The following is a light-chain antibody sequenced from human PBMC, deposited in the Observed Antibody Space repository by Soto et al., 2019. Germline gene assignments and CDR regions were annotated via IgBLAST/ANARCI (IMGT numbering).Light chain of an antibody. CDR2: SAS. Sequence: DIQMTQSPSSVSASVGDSVTITCRASQGISRYLTWYQQKPGKAPKLLIFSASTLQTRVPSRFSGSGSGTDFTLTISSLLSEDLATYYCQQASSLPLTFGGGTKVEIK. CDR3: QQASSLPLT. J-gene: IGKJ4*01. CDR1: QGISRY. V-gene: IGKV1D-12*01.